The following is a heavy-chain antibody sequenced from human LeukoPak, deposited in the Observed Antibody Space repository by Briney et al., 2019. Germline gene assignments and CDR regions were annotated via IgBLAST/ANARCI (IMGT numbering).Heavy chain of an antibody. CDR2: IYPGDSGT. J-gene: IGHJ4*02. CDR3: ARQLGLRSLDY. CDR1: GYTFTGYW. Sequence: AESLKISCKGSGYTFTGYWIAWVRQMPGKGLELMGIIYPGDSGTIYSPSFQGHVTISADKSISTAYLQWSSLKASDTAIYYCARQLGLRSLDYWGQGTLVTVSS. V-gene: IGHV5-51*01. D-gene: IGHD3-16*01.